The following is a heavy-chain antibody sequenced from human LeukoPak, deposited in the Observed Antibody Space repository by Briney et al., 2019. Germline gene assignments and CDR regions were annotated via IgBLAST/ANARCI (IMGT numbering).Heavy chain of an antibody. CDR2: ISSSSTI. Sequence: PGGSLRLSCAASGFTFSSYSMNWVRQAPGKGLEWVSYISSSSTIYHADSVKGRFTISRDNAKNTVYLEMSSLRADDTGLYYCAIMIRWGHGTLVAVSS. CDR1: GFTFSSYS. D-gene: IGHD3-10*01. J-gene: IGHJ4*01. V-gene: IGHV3-48*04. CDR3: AIMIR.